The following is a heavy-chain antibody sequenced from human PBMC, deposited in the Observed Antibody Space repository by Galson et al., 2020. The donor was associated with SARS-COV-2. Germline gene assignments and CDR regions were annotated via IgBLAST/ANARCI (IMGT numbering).Heavy chain of an antibody. D-gene: IGHD6-13*01. CDR2: IYYSGST. CDR3: ARQLIAAAENWFDP. Sequence: SETLSLTCTVSGGSISSSSYYWGWIRQPPGKGLEWIGSIYYSGSTYYNPSLKSRVTISVDTSKNQFSLKLSSVTAADTAVYYCARQLIAAAENWFDPWGQGTLVTVSS. V-gene: IGHV4-39*01. CDR1: GGSISSSSYY. J-gene: IGHJ5*02.